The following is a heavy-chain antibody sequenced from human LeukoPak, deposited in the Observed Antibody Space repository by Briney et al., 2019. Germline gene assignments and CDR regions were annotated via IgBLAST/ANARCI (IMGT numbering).Heavy chain of an antibody. V-gene: IGHV4-59*01. CDR2: IYYSGST. J-gene: IGHJ4*02. CDR1: GGSISSYY. D-gene: IGHD6-13*01. Sequence: PSETLSLTCTVSGGSISSYYWSWIRQPPGKGLEWIGYIYYSGSTNYNPSLKSRVTISVDTSKNQFSLKLSSVTAADTALYYCARSWGYFDYWGQGTLVTVSS. CDR3: ARSWGYFDY.